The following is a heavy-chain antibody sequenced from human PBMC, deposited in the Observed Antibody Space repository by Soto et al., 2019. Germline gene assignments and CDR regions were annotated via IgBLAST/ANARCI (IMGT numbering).Heavy chain of an antibody. CDR2: ISHRGST. CDR3: AARHFWSRPWTDKRLDY. CDR1: AESKRSRTW. D-gene: IGHD3-3*02. J-gene: IGHJ4*01. V-gene: IGHV4-4*02. Sequence: SVTLSLLGAVSAESKRSRTWWPGVSQDPEMGLGRIGQISHRGSTTYNQSLTSRVTRTVDKSKNHFSLKLTAVPAADTAVYYCAARHFWSRPWTDKRLDYWGQGTLVTVSS.